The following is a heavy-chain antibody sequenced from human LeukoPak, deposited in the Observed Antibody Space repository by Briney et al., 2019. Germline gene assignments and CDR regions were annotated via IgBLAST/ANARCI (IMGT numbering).Heavy chain of an antibody. Sequence: ASVKVSCKASGYTFTGYYMHWVRQAPGQGLEWMGWINPNSGGTNYAQKFQGRVTMTRDTSISTAYMELSSLRSEDTAVYYCARDRDSDSNWFDPWGQGTLVTVSS. J-gene: IGHJ5*02. D-gene: IGHD3/OR15-3a*01. CDR3: ARDRDSDSNWFDP. V-gene: IGHV1-2*02. CDR2: INPNSGGT. CDR1: GYTFTGYY.